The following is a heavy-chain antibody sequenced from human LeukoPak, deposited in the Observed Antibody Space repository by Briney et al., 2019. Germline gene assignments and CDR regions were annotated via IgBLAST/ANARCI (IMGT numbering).Heavy chain of an antibody. Sequence: SETLSLTCTVSGGSISSSSYYWGWIRQPPGKGLEWIGSIYYSGSTYYNPSLKSRVTISVDTSKNQFSLKLSSVTAADTAVYYCARRREDSGSFDWGQGTLVTVSS. CDR2: IYYSGST. J-gene: IGHJ4*02. CDR3: ARRREDSGSFD. V-gene: IGHV4-39*07. D-gene: IGHD1-26*01. CDR1: GGSISSSSYY.